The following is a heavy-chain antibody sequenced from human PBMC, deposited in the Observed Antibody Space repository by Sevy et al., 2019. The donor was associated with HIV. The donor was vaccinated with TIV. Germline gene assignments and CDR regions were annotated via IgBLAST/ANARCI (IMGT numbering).Heavy chain of an antibody. CDR3: ARDLRGYFDF. CDR2: IKQDGSEK. V-gene: IGHV3-7*01. J-gene: IGHJ4*02. CDR1: GFTFNKYW. Sequence: GGSLRLSCAASGFTFNKYWMSWARQAPGKGLEWVADIKQDGSEKNYLGSVRGRFTISRDNAKNSLSLQMSSLRAEDTAVYYCARDLRGYFDFWGQGALVTASS.